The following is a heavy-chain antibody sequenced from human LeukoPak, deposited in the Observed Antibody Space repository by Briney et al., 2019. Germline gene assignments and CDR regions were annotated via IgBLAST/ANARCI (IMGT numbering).Heavy chain of an antibody. CDR2: IYSGGST. Sequence: GSLRLSCAASGFTFSTDDMTWVRQAPGKGLEWVSVIYSGGSTYYADSVKGRFTISRHNSKNTLYLQMNSLRAEDTAVYYCARASYWGGSLDYWGQGTLVTVSS. CDR3: ARASYWGGSLDY. D-gene: IGHD2-21*01. V-gene: IGHV3-53*04. CDR1: GFTFSTDD. J-gene: IGHJ4*02.